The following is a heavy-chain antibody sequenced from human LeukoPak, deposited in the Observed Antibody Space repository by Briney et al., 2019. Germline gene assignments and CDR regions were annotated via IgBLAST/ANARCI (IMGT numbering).Heavy chain of an antibody. CDR3: ARASTEEDAFDI. V-gene: IGHV3-30*04. D-gene: IGHD1-14*01. CDR2: ISYDGSNK. Sequence: LTGRSLRLSCAASGFTFSSYAMHWVRQAPGKGLEWVAVISYDGSNKYYADSVKGRFTISRDNSKNTLYLQMNSLRAEDTAVYYCARASTEEDAFDIWGQGTMVTVSS. CDR1: GFTFSSYA. J-gene: IGHJ3*02.